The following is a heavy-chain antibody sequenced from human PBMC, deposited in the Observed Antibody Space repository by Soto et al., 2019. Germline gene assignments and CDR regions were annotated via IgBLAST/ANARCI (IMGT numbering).Heavy chain of an antibody. Sequence: QVQLVESGGGVVQPGRSLRLSCAASGFTFSSYAMHWVRQAPGKGLEWVAVISYDGSNKYYADSVKGRFTISRDNSKNTLYLQMNSLRAEDTAAYYCARDLPDYTLSSGGMDVWGQGTTVTVSS. D-gene: IGHD4-4*01. V-gene: IGHV3-30-3*01. CDR1: GFTFSSYA. CDR2: ISYDGSNK. CDR3: ARDLPDYTLSSGGMDV. J-gene: IGHJ6*02.